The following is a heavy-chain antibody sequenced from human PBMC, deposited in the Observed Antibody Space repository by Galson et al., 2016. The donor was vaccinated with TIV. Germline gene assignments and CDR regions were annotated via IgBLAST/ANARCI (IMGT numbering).Heavy chain of an antibody. V-gene: IGHV1-58*02. CDR3: ASTINTRMDA. CDR2: IVVDSGDT. Sequence: SVKVSCKASGFSFETSAMQWVRQARGQGFEWIGWIVVDSGDTKYAQKFQDRVAISRDMSTSTSYMELSSLRSEDTAVYYCASTINTRMDAWGKGTTVTVSS. D-gene: IGHD5-24*01. J-gene: IGHJ6*04. CDR1: GFSFETSA.